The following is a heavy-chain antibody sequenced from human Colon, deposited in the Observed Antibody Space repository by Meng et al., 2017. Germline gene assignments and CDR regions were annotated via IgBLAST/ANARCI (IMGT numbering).Heavy chain of an antibody. CDR3: ARGGLHDYGGH. D-gene: IGHD4-23*01. Sequence: GGGVKRRGAKVKVSFKACENTFTVLDTNGGGQATGQGLEWMGGMTPNSGNTGYEQKFQGRVTMTRNTSISTAYRELSSLRSEDTAVYYCARGGLHDYGGHWGQGTLVTVSS. V-gene: IGHV1-8*01. CDR2: MTPNSGNT. CDR1: ENTFTVLD. J-gene: IGHJ4*02.